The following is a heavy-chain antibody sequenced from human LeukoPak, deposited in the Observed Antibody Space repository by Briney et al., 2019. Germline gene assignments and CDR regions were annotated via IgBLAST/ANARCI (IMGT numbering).Heavy chain of an antibody. V-gene: IGHV3-7*05. D-gene: IGHD3-3*01. J-gene: IGHJ4*02. CDR2: IKQDGSEK. CDR3: ARDWSGYSFDY. CDR1: GFTFSSYW. Sequence: PGGSLRLSCAASGFTFSSYWMSWVRQAPGKGLEWVANIKQDGSEKYYVDSVKGRLTISRDNAKNSLYLQMNSLRAEDTAVYYCARDWSGYSFDYWGQGTLVTVSS.